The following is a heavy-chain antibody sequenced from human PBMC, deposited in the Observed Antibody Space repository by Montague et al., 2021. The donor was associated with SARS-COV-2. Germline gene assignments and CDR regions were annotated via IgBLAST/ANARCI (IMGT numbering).Heavy chain of an antibody. CDR2: INHSGSA. CDR1: GGSFSGYY. Sequence: SETLSLTYAVYGGSFSGYYWSWIRQPPGKGLEWIGEINHSGSANYNPSLKSRVTISVDTSKNQFSLKLSSVTAADTAVYYCARVRYYGSGTSLGMDVWGQGITVTVSS. D-gene: IGHD3-10*01. J-gene: IGHJ6*02. V-gene: IGHV4-34*01. CDR3: ARVRYYGSGTSLGMDV.